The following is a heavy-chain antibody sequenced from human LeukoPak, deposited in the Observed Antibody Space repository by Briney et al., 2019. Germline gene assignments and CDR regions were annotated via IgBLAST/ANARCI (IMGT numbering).Heavy chain of an antibody. CDR3: ARDPTDTYYYGSGCSDY. CDR1: GFTFSSYW. CDR2: IKQDGSEK. D-gene: IGHD3-10*01. Sequence: GGSLRLSCAASGFTFSSYWMSWVRQAPGKGLEWVANIKQDGSEKYYVDSVKGRFTISRDNAKNSLYLQMNSLRAEDTAVYYCARDPTDTYYYGSGCSDYWGQGTLVTVSS. V-gene: IGHV3-7*01. J-gene: IGHJ4*02.